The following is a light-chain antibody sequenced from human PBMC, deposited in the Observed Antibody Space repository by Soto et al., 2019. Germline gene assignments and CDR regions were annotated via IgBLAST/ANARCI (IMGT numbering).Light chain of an antibody. Sequence: DIQMTQSPSSVSASVGDRVTITCRASQGVGTWLAWFQQKPGEAPRLLIYTASTLHSGVPSRFSGSGSGTDFTLTLTSLQPEDFATYYCQQGDSFPLTFGGGTKVEIK. V-gene: IGKV1-12*01. CDR1: QGVGTW. J-gene: IGKJ4*01. CDR3: QQGDSFPLT. CDR2: TAS.